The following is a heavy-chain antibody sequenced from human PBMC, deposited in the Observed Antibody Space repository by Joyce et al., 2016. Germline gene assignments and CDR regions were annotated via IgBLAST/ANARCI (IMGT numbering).Heavy chain of an antibody. CDR2: IHYSGIT. J-gene: IGHJ5*02. V-gene: IGHV4-30-4*01. D-gene: IGHD3/OR15-3a*01. CDR3: VRLSRTGYRRAGWFDP. CDR1: GGSISSGDHF. Sequence: QVQLQESGPGVVKPSQTLSLTCTVSGGSISSGDHFWSWIRQPPGKGLEWIGYIHYSGITDYNPSLKSRVTISVDTFKNQFFLRLSSGTAADTAVYYCVRLSRTGYRRAGWFDPWGQGTLLTVSS.